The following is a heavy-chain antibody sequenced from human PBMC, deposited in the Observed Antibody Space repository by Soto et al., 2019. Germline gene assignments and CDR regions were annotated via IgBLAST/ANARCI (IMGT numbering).Heavy chain of an antibody. CDR3: ARDVGGHVHAIMDV. CDR1: GFTFSAYA. Sequence: EVQVVESGGGLVQPGGSLRLSCEASGFTFSAYAMHWVRQAPGRGLESVSAITSVGISTYYANSVKGRFTISRDNSKNTLYLQMGSLQPEVMGVYYCARDVGGHVHAIMDVWSKVPTVTVSS. V-gene: IGHV3-64*01. J-gene: IGHJ6*04. D-gene: IGHD1-1*01. CDR2: ITSVGIST.